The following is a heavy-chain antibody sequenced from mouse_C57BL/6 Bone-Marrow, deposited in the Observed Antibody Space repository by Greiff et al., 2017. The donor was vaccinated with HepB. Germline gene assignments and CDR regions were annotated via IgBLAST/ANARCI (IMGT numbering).Heavy chain of an antibody. Sequence: QVQLQQSGPELVKPGASVKISCKASGYAFSSSWMNWVKQRPGTGLEWIGRIYPGDGDTNYNGKFKGKATLTADKSSSTAYMQLSSLPSEDSAVYFCARGCWDDFDVWGTGTTVTVSS. CDR1: GYAFSSSW. V-gene: IGHV1-82*01. D-gene: IGHD4-1*01. CDR2: IYPGDGDT. J-gene: IGHJ1*03. CDR3: ARGCWDDFDV.